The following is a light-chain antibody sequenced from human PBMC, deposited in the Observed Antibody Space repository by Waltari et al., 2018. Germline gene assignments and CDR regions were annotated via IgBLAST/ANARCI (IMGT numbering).Light chain of an antibody. CDR2: EVS. Sequence: QAALTQPASVSGSPGQSITISCTGTRRAVGGCNDVACYQTPPGKAPKLMIYEVSNRHSGVSNRFSGSQSGNTASLTLSGLQAADEADYYCSSYPSSSTPFGTGTQVTVL. CDR3: SSYPSSSTP. J-gene: IGLJ1*01. CDR1: RRAVGGCND. V-gene: IGLV2-14*01.